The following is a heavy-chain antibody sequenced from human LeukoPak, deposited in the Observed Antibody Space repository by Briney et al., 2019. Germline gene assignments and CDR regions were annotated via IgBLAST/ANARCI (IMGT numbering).Heavy chain of an antibody. CDR1: GFTFSGYG. Sequence: GGSLRVSCAGSGFTFSGYGMHWARQAPGRGLVWVSRINSDGRSTTYADSEKGRFTISRDNAKSTLYLQMNSLRAEDTAVYYCVRGYYGMDVWGQGTTVIVSS. V-gene: IGHV3-74*01. CDR2: INSDGRST. CDR3: VRGYYGMDV. J-gene: IGHJ6*02.